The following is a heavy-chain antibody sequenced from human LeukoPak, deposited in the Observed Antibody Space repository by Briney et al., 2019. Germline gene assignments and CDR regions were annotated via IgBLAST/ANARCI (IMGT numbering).Heavy chain of an antibody. V-gene: IGHV3-66*02. Sequence: GGYLRLYCAASGFTVSSNYMSWVRQAPGNGLEWVSVIYSGGSTYYADSVKGRFTISRDNSKNTLYLQMNSLRAEDTAVYYCATGTVIAPDVWGKGTTVTVSS. CDR2: IYSGGST. CDR1: GFTVSSNY. J-gene: IGHJ6*04. D-gene: IGHD3-22*01. CDR3: ATGTVIAPDV.